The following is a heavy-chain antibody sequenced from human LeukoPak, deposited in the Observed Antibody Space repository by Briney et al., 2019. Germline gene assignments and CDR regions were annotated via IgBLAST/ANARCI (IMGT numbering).Heavy chain of an antibody. Sequence: GGSLRLSCAASGFTFSSYAMSWVRQAPGKGLEWVSAISGSGGSKYYADFVKGRFTISRDNSKNTLYLQMNSLRDEDTAVYYCAENQHDFWSGYHFDYWGQGTLVTVSS. CDR3: AENQHDFWSGYHFDY. CDR2: ISGSGGSK. J-gene: IGHJ4*02. V-gene: IGHV3-23*01. D-gene: IGHD3-3*01. CDR1: GFTFSSYA.